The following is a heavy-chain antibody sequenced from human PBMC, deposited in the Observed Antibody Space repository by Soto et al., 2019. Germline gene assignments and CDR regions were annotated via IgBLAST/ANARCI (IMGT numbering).Heavy chain of an antibody. V-gene: IGHV3-21*01. J-gene: IGHJ4*02. D-gene: IGHD2-15*01. Sequence: GGSLRLSCAASGFTFSSYSMNWVRQAPGKGLEWVSSISSSSSYIYYADSVKGRFTISRDNAKNSLYLQMNSLRAEDTAVYYCARGKTYCSGGSCYSFDYWGQGTLVTVSS. CDR1: GFTFSSYS. CDR2: ISSSSSYI. CDR3: ARGKTYCSGGSCYSFDY.